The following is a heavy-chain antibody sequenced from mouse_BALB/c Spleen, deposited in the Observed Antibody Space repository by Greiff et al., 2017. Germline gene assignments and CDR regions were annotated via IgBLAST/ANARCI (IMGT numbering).Heavy chain of an antibody. CDR2: ISNGGGST. V-gene: IGHV5-12-2*01. CDR3: ARRGYDYGLFAY. D-gene: IGHD2-4*01. J-gene: IGHJ3*01. Sequence: DVHLVESGGGLVQPGGSLKLSCAASGFTFSSYTMSWVRQTPEKRLEWVAYISNGGGSTYYPDTVKGRFTISRDNAKNTLYLQMSSLKSEDTAMYYCARRGYDYGLFAYWGQGTLVTVSA. CDR1: GFTFSSYT.